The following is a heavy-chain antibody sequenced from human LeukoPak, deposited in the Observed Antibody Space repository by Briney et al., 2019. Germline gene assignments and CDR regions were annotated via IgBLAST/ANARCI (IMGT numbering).Heavy chain of an antibody. D-gene: IGHD3-10*01. CDR3: AKLSVTMVRGVIAPRYYYMDV. CDR2: ISGSGGST. J-gene: IGHJ6*03. Sequence: GGSLRLSCAASGFTFSSYAMSWVRQAPGKGLEWVSAISGSGGSTYYADSVKGRFTISRDNSKNTLYLQMNSLRAEDTAVYYCAKLSVTMVRGVIAPRYYYMDVWGKGTTVTVSS. V-gene: IGHV3-23*01. CDR1: GFTFSSYA.